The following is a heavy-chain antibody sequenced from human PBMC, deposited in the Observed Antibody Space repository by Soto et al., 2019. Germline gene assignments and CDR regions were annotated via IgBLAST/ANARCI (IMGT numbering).Heavy chain of an antibody. CDR3: AKETYYDSSGPDY. CDR1: GFTFSNYA. V-gene: IGHV3-23*01. J-gene: IGHJ4*02. D-gene: IGHD3-22*01. Sequence: VGSLRLSCTASGFTFSNYAMSWVRQAPGKGLEWVSAITRTDSTYYADSVKGRFTISRDNSRNTLYLQMNSLGAEDAALYYCAKETYYDSSGPDYWGQGTLVTVSS. CDR2: ITRTDST.